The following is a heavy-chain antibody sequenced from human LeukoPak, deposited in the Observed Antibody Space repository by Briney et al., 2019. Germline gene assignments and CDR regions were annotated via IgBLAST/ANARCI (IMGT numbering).Heavy chain of an antibody. D-gene: IGHD7-27*01. Sequence: GEPLTLFCATSGFIFSTNSMGQVLQPPGIGKRRVSYISSTVTSIYYADSVKGRFTISRDNAKNSLYLQMNSLRADDTAVYFCARKTWGRLDVWGQGTTVTVSS. CDR3: ARKTWGRLDV. CDR2: ISSTVTSI. CDR1: GFIFSTNS. V-gene: IGHV3-11*04. J-gene: IGHJ6*02.